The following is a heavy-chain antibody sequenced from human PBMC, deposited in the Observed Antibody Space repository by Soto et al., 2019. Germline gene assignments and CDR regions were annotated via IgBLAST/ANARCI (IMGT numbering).Heavy chain of an antibody. CDR3: ARVYSYGMDV. Sequence: EVRLVESGGGSVQPGGSLRLSCAASGFTFSRYSMNWVRQAPGKGLEWVSYISSSGSPKYYADSVKGRFTISRDNAKNSLYLQMNSLRDEDTAVYYCARVYSYGMDVWGQGTTVTVSS. V-gene: IGHV3-48*02. J-gene: IGHJ6*02. CDR1: GFTFSRYS. CDR2: ISSSGSPK. D-gene: IGHD2-8*01.